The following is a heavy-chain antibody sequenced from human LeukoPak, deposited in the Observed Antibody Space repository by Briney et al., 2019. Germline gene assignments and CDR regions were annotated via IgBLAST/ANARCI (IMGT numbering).Heavy chain of an antibody. J-gene: IGHJ5*01. Sequence: GGSLRLSCAASGFTFSSYGMHWVRQAPGKGLEWVAVIWYDGSNKYYEDSVKGRFTISRDNSKNTLYLQMNSLRAEDTAVYYCARDGYCISTTWFDYWGQGTLVTVSS. D-gene: IGHD2-2*03. V-gene: IGHV3-33*01. CDR3: ARDGYCISTTWFDY. CDR1: GFTFSSYG. CDR2: IWYDGSNK.